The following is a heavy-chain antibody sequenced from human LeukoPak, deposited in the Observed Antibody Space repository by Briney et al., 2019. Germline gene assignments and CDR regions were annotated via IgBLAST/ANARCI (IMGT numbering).Heavy chain of an antibody. CDR2: IIPILGIA. CDR1: GGTFSSYA. V-gene: IGHV1-69*04. Sequence: ASVKVSCKASGGTFSSYAISWVRQAPGQGLEWMGRIIPILGIANYAQKFQGRVTMTRDTSTSTVYMELSSLRSEDTAVYYCARVEWELLGYYFDYWGQGTLVTVSS. J-gene: IGHJ4*02. D-gene: IGHD1-26*01. CDR3: ARVEWELLGYYFDY.